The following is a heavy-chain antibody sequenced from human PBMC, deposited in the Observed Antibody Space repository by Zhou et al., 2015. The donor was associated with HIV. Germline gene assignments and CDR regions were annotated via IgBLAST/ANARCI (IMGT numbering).Heavy chain of an antibody. CDR3: ANAIRGAQTGPFDP. CDR2: ISAYSGHT. J-gene: IGHJ5*02. D-gene: IGHD3-10*01. CDR1: GYTFSSLG. Sequence: QVQLVQSGAEVKKPGASMKVSCKAFGYTFSSLGISWVRQAPGQGLEWMGWISAYSGHTNYAKKFQGRVTMTTDTSTNTAYVELRSLRSDDSAVYYCANAIRGAQTGPFDPWGQGTLVTVSS. V-gene: IGHV1-18*01.